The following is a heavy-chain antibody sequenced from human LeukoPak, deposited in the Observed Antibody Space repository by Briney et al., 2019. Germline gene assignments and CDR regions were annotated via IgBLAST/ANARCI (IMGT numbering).Heavy chain of an antibody. CDR1: GYTLTELS. CDR3: AKVGPKEWLEIIDY. D-gene: IGHD6-19*01. V-gene: IGHV1-24*01. J-gene: IGHJ4*02. CDR2: FDPEDGET. Sequence: GASVKVSCKVSGYTLTELSMHWVRQAPGKGLEWMGGFDPEDGETIYAQKFQGRVTMTEDTSTDTAYMELSSLRSEDTAVYYCAKVGPKEWLEIIDYWGQGTLVTASS.